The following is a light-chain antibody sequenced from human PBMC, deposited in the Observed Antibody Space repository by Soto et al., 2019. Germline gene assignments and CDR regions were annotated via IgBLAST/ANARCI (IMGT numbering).Light chain of an antibody. J-gene: IGKJ5*01. CDR1: QSVSSSY. CDR3: QQRSNWPPIT. Sequence: EIVLTQSPGTLSLSPGERATLSCRASQSVSSSYLAWYQQKPGQAPRLLIYGASTRAAGIPARFSGSGSGTDFTLTISSLEPEDFAVYYCQQRSNWPPITFGQGTRLENK. CDR2: GAS. V-gene: IGKV3D-20*02.